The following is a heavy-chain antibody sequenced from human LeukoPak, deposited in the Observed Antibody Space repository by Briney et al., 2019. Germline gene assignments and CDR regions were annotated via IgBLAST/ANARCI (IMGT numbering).Heavy chain of an antibody. D-gene: IGHD5-24*01. CDR1: GFTFSSYW. CDR2: INSDGSSI. Sequence: GGSLRLSCAASGFTFSSYWMHWVRQAPGKGLVWVSRINSDGSSISYADSVKGRFTISRDNAKNTLYLQMNSLRAEDTAVYYCARVGRRDGYNLGAFDIWGQGTMVTVSS. V-gene: IGHV3-74*01. CDR3: ARVGRRDGYNLGAFDI. J-gene: IGHJ3*02.